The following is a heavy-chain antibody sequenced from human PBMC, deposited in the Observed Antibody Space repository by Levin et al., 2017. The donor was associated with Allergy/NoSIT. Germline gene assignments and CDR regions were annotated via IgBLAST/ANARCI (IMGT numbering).Heavy chain of an antibody. J-gene: IGHJ4*02. Sequence: GESLKISCKASGYTFTSYAMNWVRQAPGQGLEWMGWINTNTGNPTYAQGFTGRFVFSLDTSVSTAYLQISSLKAEDTAVYYCARDSSSSDLGYSGYDYNYWGQGTLVTVSS. CDR3: ARDSSSSDLGYSGYDYNY. D-gene: IGHD5-12*01. CDR2: INTNTGNP. CDR1: GYTFTSYA. V-gene: IGHV7-4-1*02.